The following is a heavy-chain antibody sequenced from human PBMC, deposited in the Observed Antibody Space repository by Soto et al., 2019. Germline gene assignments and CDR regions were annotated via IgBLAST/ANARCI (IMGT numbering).Heavy chain of an antibody. J-gene: IGHJ5*02. D-gene: IGHD3-10*01. CDR2: IYYSGST. V-gene: IGHV4-31*03. CDR1: GGSLSSRGYY. CDR3: ARAFFGDLRWFDP. Sequence: SETLSLTCPFSGGSLSSRGYYLNWIRQHPGKGLEWIGYIYYSGSTYYNPSLKSRVTISVDTSKNQFSLKLSSVTAADTAVYYCARAFFGDLRWFDPWGQGTLVTVSS.